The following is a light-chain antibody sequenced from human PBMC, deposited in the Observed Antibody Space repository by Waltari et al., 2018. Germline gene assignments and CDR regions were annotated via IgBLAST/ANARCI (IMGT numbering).Light chain of an antibody. J-gene: IGLJ2*01. V-gene: IGLV2-14*01. CDR1: SSDGGGYNY. Sequence: QSALTQPASVSGSPGQSITISCTGTSSDGGGYNYVSWYQQHPGKAPKLMIYEVSNRPSGVSNRVSRSKSGNTASLTISGLQAEDEADYYCSSYTSSSTLRVFGGGTKLPVL. CDR3: SSYTSSSTLRV. CDR2: EVS.